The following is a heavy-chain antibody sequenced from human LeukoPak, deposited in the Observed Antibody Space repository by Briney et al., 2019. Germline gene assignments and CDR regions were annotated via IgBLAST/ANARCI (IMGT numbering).Heavy chain of an antibody. J-gene: IGHJ4*02. V-gene: IGHV5-51*01. CDR3: ASMITFGGGYYFDY. Sequence: GECLQISCKGSGYSFTSYWIGWVRQLPGKGLEWMGIIYPGDSDTRYSPSFQGQVTISADKSTSTAYLQWSSLKASDTAMYYCASMITFGGGYYFDYWGQGTLVTVSS. CDR2: IYPGDSDT. D-gene: IGHD3-16*01. CDR1: GYSFTSYW.